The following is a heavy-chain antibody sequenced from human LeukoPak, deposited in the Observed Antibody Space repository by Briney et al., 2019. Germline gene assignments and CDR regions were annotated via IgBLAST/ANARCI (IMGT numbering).Heavy chain of an antibody. Sequence: GASVKVSCKASGYTFTSYGISWVRQAPGQGLEWMGGIIPIFGTADYAQKFQGRATITTDESTSTAYMELSSLRSEDTAVYYCARPRGNYGSNNWFDPWGQGTLVTVSS. D-gene: IGHD1-7*01. CDR3: ARPRGNYGSNNWFDP. V-gene: IGHV1-69*05. J-gene: IGHJ5*02. CDR1: GYTFTSYG. CDR2: IIPIFGTA.